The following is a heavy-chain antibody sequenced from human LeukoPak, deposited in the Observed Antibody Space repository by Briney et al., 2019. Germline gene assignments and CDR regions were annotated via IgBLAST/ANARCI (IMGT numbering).Heavy chain of an antibody. V-gene: IGHV3-7*01. CDR1: GFIFTSNR. D-gene: IGHD3-16*01. Sequence: GGSLRLSCAAPGFIFTSNRMNWVRQAPGKGLEWVANIKHDGSEQVYVDSVKGRFTISRDNAKDSVYLQMNSLRAEDTAVYYCTRGLGEHGEVSDRWGQGTLVIVSS. J-gene: IGHJ5*02. CDR3: TRGLGEHGEVSDR. CDR2: IKHDGSEQ.